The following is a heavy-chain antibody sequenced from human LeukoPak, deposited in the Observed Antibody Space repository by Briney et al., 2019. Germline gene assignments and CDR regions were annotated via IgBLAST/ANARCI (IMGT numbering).Heavy chain of an antibody. Sequence: PSETLSLTCAVYGGSFSGYYWSWIRQPPGKGLEWIGEINHSGSTNYNPSLKSRVTISVDTSKNQFSLKLSSVTAADTAVYYCARGRKWFDPWSQGTLVTVSS. CDR2: INHSGST. J-gene: IGHJ5*02. CDR3: ARGRKWFDP. CDR1: GGSFSGYY. V-gene: IGHV4-34*01.